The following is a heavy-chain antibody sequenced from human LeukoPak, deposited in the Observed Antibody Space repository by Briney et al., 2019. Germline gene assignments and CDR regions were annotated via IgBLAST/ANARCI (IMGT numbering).Heavy chain of an antibody. CDR3: AREKWFGELPKPYNWFDP. CDR2: ISYDGSNK. J-gene: IGHJ5*02. V-gene: IGHV3-30*03. Sequence: TGGSLRLSCAASGFTFSTYGMHWVRQAPGKGLEWVAVISYDGSNKYYADSVKGRFTISRDNSKNTLYLQMNSLRAEDTAVYYCAREKWFGELPKPYNWFDPWGQGTLVTVSS. D-gene: IGHD3-10*01. CDR1: GFTFSTYG.